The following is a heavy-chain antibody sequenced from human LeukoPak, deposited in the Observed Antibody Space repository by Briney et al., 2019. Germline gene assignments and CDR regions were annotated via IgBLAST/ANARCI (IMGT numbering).Heavy chain of an antibody. J-gene: IGHJ4*02. CDR3: ARGGDSSGYYSSQGDY. D-gene: IGHD3-22*01. CDR2: INPNSGGR. Sequence: GASVNLSCKASGYTFTGYYMHWVRQAPGQGLELMGWINPNSGGRNYAQRFQGRVTMTRDTSISTAYIELNRLRSDDTAVYYCARGGDSSGYYSSQGDYWGQGTLVTVSS. V-gene: IGHV1-2*02. CDR1: GYTFTGYY.